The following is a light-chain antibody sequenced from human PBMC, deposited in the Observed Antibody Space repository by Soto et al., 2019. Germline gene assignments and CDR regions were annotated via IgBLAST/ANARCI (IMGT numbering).Light chain of an antibody. J-gene: IGLJ1*01. CDR2: EVS. CDR3: CSYAGSNNYV. Sequence: QSALTQPPSASGSPGQSVTISCTGTSSVVGGYKYVSWFQQHPGKAPKLMICEVSKRPSGVPDRFSGSRSGNTASLTVSGLQAEDEADYYCCSYAGSNNYVFGTGTKLTVL. CDR1: SSVVGGYKY. V-gene: IGLV2-8*01.